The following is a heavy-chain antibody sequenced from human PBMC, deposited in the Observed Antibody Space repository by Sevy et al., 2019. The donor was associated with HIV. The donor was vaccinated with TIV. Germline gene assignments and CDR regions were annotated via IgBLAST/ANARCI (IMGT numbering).Heavy chain of an antibody. CDR3: AGENAWGRGYS. CDR1: GVSITSLY. D-gene: IGHD1-26*01. CDR2: IYYNGHI. J-gene: IGHJ4*02. Sequence: SETLSLTCTVSGVSITSLYWNWIRQPPGKGLEWFANIYYNGHINYNPSLKSRVTLSLDTSKNQFSLRLSSVTAADTAMYYCAGENAWGRGYSWGQGTLVTVSS. V-gene: IGHV4-59*08.